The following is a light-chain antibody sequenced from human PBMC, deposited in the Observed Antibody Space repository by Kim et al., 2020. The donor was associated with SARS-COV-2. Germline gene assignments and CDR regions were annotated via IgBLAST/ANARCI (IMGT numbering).Light chain of an antibody. CDR3: QAWDSSTAI. CDR1: KLGDKS. Sequence: SYELTQPPSVSVSPGQTASITCSGDKLGDKSASWYQQKPGQSPVLLINQDTKRPSGIPERFSGSNSGNTATLTISGTQPMDEADYYCQAWDSSTAIFGGG. J-gene: IGLJ2*01. CDR2: QDT. V-gene: IGLV3-1*01.